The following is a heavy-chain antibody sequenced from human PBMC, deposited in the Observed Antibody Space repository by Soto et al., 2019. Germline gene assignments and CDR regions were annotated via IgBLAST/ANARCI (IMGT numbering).Heavy chain of an antibody. CDR3: AKGKKHCFTATCYGPFDC. V-gene: IGHV1-69*02. CDR1: GGTFSTDT. CDR2: IIPILGIT. J-gene: IGHJ4*02. Sequence: QVQLVQSGAEVKKTGSSVKVSCNGGTFSTDTINWVRQAPGQGLEWIGRIIPILGITNYAQKFQGRVTVSADTFTGTAYMELTSLTSEDTALYYCAKGKKHCFTATCYGPFDCWGQGTLVTVSS. D-gene: IGHD3-16*01.